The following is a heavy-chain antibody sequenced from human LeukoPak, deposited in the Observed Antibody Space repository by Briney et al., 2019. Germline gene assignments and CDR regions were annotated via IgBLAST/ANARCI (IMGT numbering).Heavy chain of an antibody. CDR2: ISGSGGST. V-gene: IGHV3-23*01. Sequence: GGSLRLSCAASGFTFSSYAMSWVRQAPGKGLEWVSAISGSGGSTYYADSVKGRFTISRDNSKNTLYLQMNSLRAEDTAVYYCAKDPGYYDFWSGYPKGAFDIWGQGTMVTVSS. CDR1: GFTFSSYA. J-gene: IGHJ3*02. D-gene: IGHD3-3*01. CDR3: AKDPGYYDFWSGYPKGAFDI.